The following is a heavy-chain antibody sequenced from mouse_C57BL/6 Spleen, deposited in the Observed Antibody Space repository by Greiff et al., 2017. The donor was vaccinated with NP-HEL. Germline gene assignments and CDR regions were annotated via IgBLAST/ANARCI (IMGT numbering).Heavy chain of an antibody. CDR2: INPNNGGT. Sequence: EVKLMESGPELVKPGASVKISCKASGYTFTDYYMNWVKQSHGKSLEWIGDINPNNGGTSYNQKFKGKATLTVDKSSSTAYMELRSLTSEDSAVYYCARWVLTTVFDYWGQGTTLTVSS. J-gene: IGHJ2*01. CDR3: ARWVLTTVFDY. V-gene: IGHV1-26*01. D-gene: IGHD1-1*01. CDR1: GYTFTDYY.